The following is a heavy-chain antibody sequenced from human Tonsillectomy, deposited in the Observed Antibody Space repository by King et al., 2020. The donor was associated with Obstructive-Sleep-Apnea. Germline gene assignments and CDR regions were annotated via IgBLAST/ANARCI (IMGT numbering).Heavy chain of an antibody. CDR2: IGSGSTYI. Sequence: VQLVESGGGLVKPGGSLRLSCAASGFTFNTYSMNWVRQAPGKGLEWVSSIGSGSTYIYYADSVKGRFTISRDNAKNSLYLQMNSLRVEDTAVYYCARARTTVTTEPFDYWGQGTLVTVSS. V-gene: IGHV3-21*01. D-gene: IGHD4-17*01. CDR3: ARARTTVTTEPFDY. J-gene: IGHJ4*02. CDR1: GFTFNTYS.